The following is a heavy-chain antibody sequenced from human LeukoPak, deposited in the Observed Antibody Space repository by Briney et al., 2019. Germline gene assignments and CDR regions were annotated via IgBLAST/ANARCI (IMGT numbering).Heavy chain of an antibody. CDR1: GFTFSSYA. J-gene: IGHJ4*02. Sequence: GGSLRLSCAAPGFTFSSYAMSWVRQAPGKGLEWVSSISSSSSYIYYADSVKGRFTISRDNAKNSLYLQMHSLRAEDTAVYYCARDLMGWDLHYFDYWGQGTLVTVSS. V-gene: IGHV3-21*01. CDR2: ISSSSSYI. D-gene: IGHD1-26*01. CDR3: ARDLMGWDLHYFDY.